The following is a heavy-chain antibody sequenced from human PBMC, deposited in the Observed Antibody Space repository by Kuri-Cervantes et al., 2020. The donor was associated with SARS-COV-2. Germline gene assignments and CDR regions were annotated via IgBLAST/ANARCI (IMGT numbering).Heavy chain of an antibody. Sequence: GESLKISCVTSGFNFNSFWMSWVRQAPGKGLEWVANIKQDGNERHSVDSVEGRFTISRDNTKNSIYLQMNRLRPEDTAVYFCARFTDTHVYFDYWGRGTLVTVSS. J-gene: IGHJ4*01. V-gene: IGHV3-7*03. CDR2: IKQDGNER. CDR3: ARFTDTHVYFDY. D-gene: IGHD3-16*01. CDR1: GFNFNSFW.